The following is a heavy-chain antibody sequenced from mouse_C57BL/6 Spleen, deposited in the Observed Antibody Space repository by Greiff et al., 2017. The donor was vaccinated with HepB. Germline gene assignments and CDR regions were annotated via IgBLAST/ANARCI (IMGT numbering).Heavy chain of an antibody. CDR3: ARSGYYGSSWFAY. V-gene: IGHV1-80*01. D-gene: IGHD1-1*01. J-gene: IGHJ3*01. CDR1: GYAFSSYW. Sequence: QVQLQQSGAELVKPGASVKISCKASGYAFSSYWMNWVKQRPGKGLEWIGQIYPGDGDTNYNGKFKGKATLTADKSSSTAYMQLSSLTSEDSAVYFCARSGYYGSSWFAYWGQGTLVTVSA. CDR2: IYPGDGDT.